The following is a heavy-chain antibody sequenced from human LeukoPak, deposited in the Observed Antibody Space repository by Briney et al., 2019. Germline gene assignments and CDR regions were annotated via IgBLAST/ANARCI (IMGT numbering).Heavy chain of an antibody. CDR1: GFTFSSYG. CDR3: ARDFGVYSDAY. J-gene: IGHJ4*02. V-gene: IGHV3-30*03. CDR2: ISYDGSNK. D-gene: IGHD2-21*01. Sequence: GGSLRLSCAASGFTFSSYGMHWVRQAPGKGLEWVAVISYDGSNKYYADSVKGRFTISRDNSKNTLYLQMNSLRAEDTAVYYCARDFGVYSDAYWGQGTLVTVSS.